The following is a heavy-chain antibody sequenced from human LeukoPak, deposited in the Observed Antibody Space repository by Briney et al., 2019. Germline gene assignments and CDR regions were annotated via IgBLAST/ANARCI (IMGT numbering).Heavy chain of an antibody. Sequence: AGGSLRLSCAASAFTFSSYAMSWARQPPGKGLEWVSTISRSGGTLDYADSVTGRFTISRDNSKNTLYLQLNSLRAEDTAVYYCARQQLLAIDSWGQGTLVTVSS. CDR1: AFTFSSYA. J-gene: IGHJ4*02. V-gene: IGHV3-23*01. CDR3: ARQQLLAIDS. CDR2: ISRSGGTL. D-gene: IGHD6-19*01.